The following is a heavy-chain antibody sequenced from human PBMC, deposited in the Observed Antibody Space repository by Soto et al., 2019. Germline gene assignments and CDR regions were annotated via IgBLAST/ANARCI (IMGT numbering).Heavy chain of an antibody. CDR3: AKADGQQWLLPHLEN. D-gene: IGHD6-19*01. Sequence: EVQLLESGGGLVRPGESLSLSCAASGFNFNKYAMSWVRQAPGEGLEWVSGISCCGGTASYADSVKGRFTIARDDAKNTLYLDMNSLRVEDTAEYYCAKADGQQWLLPHLENWGRGTLVTVS. CDR1: GFNFNKYA. CDR2: ISCCGGTA. V-gene: IGHV3-23*01. J-gene: IGHJ4*02.